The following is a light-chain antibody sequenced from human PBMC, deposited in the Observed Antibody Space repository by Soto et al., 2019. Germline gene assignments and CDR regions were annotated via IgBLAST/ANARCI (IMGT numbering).Light chain of an antibody. J-gene: IGLJ1*01. CDR2: DVS. V-gene: IGLV2-14*03. CDR3: SSYTSSSLHV. Sequence: QSALTQPASVSGSPGQSITISCTGTSSVVGGYNYVSWYQQHPGKAPKLMIYDVSNRPSGVSYRFSGSKSGNTASLTISGLQAEDEADYYCSSYTSSSLHVFGTGTKLTVL. CDR1: SSVVGGYNY.